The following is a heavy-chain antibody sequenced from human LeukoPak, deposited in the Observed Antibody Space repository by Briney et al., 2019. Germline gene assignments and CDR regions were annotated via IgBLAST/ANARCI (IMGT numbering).Heavy chain of an antibody. CDR1: GFTFDDYA. J-gene: IGHJ4*02. CDR2: ISWNSGSI. V-gene: IGHV3-9*03. CDR3: AKASYYYDTSGYSYYFDY. Sequence: PGRSLRLSCAASGFTFDDYAMHWVRQAPGKGLEWVSGISWNSGSIGYADSVKCRFTISRDNAKNSLYLQMNSLRAEDMALYYCAKASYYYDTSGYSYYFDYWGQGTLVTVSS. D-gene: IGHD3-22*01.